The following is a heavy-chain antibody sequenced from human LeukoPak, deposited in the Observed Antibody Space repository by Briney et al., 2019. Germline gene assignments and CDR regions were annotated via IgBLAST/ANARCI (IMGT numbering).Heavy chain of an antibody. Sequence: SETLSLTCNVSGGSISSGSYYWSWIRQHPGKGLEWIGYIYYSGSTNYNPSLKSRVTISVDTSKNQFSLKLSSVTAADTAVYYCARGRGGYDFDYWGQGTLVTVSS. CDR3: ARGRGGYDFDY. V-gene: IGHV4-61*01. CDR1: GGSISSGSYY. CDR2: IYYSGST. J-gene: IGHJ4*02. D-gene: IGHD5-12*01.